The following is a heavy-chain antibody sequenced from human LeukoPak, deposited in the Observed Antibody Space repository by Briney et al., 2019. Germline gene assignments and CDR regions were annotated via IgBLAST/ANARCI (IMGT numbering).Heavy chain of an antibody. CDR1: GGTFSSYA. D-gene: IGHD3-3*01. Sequence: SVKVSCKASGGTFSSYAISWVRQAPGQGLEWMGGIIPIFGTANYAQKFQGRVTITADESTSTAYMELSSLRSEDTAVYYCARDLRAGYYDFWSGYRPPNTYYYGMDVWGQGTTVTVSS. CDR2: IIPIFGTA. J-gene: IGHJ6*02. CDR3: ARDLRAGYYDFWSGYRPPNTYYYGMDV. V-gene: IGHV1-69*13.